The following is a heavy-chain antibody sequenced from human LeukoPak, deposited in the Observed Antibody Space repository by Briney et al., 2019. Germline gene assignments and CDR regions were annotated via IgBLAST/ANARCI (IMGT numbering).Heavy chain of an antibody. J-gene: IGHJ4*02. Sequence: SETLSLTCTVSGGSISSSSYYWGWIRQPPGKGLEWIGSIYYSGSTYYNPSLKSRVTISVDTSKNQFSLKLSSVTAADTAVYYCASVKLPPYYYDSSGGLSEYYFDYWGQGTLVTVSS. CDR1: GGSISSSSYY. D-gene: IGHD3-22*01. V-gene: IGHV4-39*07. CDR3: ASVKLPPYYYDSSGGLSEYYFDY. CDR2: IYYSGST.